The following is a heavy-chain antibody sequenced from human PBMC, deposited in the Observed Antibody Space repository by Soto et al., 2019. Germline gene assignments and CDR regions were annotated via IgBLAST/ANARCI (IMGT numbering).Heavy chain of an antibody. D-gene: IGHD1-26*01. Sequence: PGGSLRLSCVASGFTISGYNMNWVRQAPGKGLEWILFIGSSGTYIYYADSVKGRFTISRDSAKNSLSLQMNSLKAEDTAVYYCARDSGGSSPGYLDYWGQGTLVPVSS. V-gene: IGHV3-21*01. CDR1: GFTISGYN. CDR3: ARDSGGSSPGYLDY. CDR2: IGSSGTYI. J-gene: IGHJ4*02.